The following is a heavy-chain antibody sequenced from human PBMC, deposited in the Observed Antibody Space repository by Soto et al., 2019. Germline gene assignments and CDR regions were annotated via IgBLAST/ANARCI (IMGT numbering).Heavy chain of an antibody. D-gene: IGHD2-8*01. J-gene: IGHJ5*02. CDR1: GYTFTNYG. CDR2: INTYNGNT. Sequence: ASVKVSCKASGYTFTNYGISWVRQAPGQGLEWMGWINTYNGNTNHAQKLQGRVTMTTDTSTSTAYMELNSLRAEDTAVYYCANEGKDCNNGKCRSWFDPWGQGTLVTVSS. CDR3: ANEGKDCNNGKCRSWFDP. V-gene: IGHV1-18*01.